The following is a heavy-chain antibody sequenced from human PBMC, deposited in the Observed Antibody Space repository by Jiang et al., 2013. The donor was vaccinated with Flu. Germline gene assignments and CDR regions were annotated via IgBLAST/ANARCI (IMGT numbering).Heavy chain of an antibody. J-gene: IGHJ6*03. D-gene: IGHD6-19*01. CDR3: ARGPRITVDEEGRFYYYYYMDV. CDR1: GDSVSSDSAA. CDR2: TYYRSKWYT. V-gene: IGHV6-1*01. Sequence: SQTLSLTCAISGDSVSSDSAAWNWIRQSPSRGLEWLGKTYYRSKWYTDYAVSVKGRITINPDTSKNQFSLQLNSVTPEDTAVYYCARGPRITVDEEGRFYYYYYMDVWGKGTTVTVS.